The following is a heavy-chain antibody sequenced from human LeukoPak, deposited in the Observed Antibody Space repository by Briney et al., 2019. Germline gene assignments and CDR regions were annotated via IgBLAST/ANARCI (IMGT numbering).Heavy chain of an antibody. J-gene: IGHJ4*02. CDR1: GFTFSSYG. CDR3: ARDQVYGSGRACDY. V-gene: IGHV3-33*01. Sequence: GGSLRLSCAASGFTFSSYGMHWVRQAPGKGLEWVAVIWCDGSNKYYADPVKGRFTISRDNSKNTLYVQMNSLRAEDTAVYYCARDQVYGSGRACDYWGQGTLVTVSS. CDR2: IWCDGSNK. D-gene: IGHD3-10*01.